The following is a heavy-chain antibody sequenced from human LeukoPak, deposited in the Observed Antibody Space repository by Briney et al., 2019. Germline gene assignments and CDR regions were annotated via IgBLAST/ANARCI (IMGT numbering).Heavy chain of an antibody. J-gene: IGHJ4*02. Sequence: GGSLRLSCAASGFTFSSYSMNWVRQAPGKGLGWVSYISSSSSTIFYADSVKGRFTISRDNAKNSLYLQMNSLRAEDTAVYYCARDSGYCSSTGCYVHYFDYWGQGTLVTVSS. CDR3: ARDSGYCSSTGCYVHYFDY. V-gene: IGHV3-48*01. CDR1: GFTFSSYS. D-gene: IGHD2-2*01. CDR2: ISSSSSTI.